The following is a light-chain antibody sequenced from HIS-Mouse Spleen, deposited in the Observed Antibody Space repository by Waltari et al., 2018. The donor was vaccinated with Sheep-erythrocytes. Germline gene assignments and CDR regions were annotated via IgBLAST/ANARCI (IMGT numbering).Light chain of an antibody. CDR2: DNN. V-gene: IGLV1-51*01. CDR1: SSNIGNNY. J-gene: IGLJ2*01. Sequence: QSVLTQPPSVSAAPGQKVTIPCSGSSSNIGNNYVTWYQQLPGTAPKLLIYDNNKRPSGIPDRFSGSKSGTLATLGITGLQTGDEADYYCGTWDSSLSAGVFGGGTKLTVL. CDR3: GTWDSSLSAGV.